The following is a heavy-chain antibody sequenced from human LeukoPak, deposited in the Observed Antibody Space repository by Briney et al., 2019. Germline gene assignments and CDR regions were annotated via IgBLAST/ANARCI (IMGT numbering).Heavy chain of an antibody. J-gene: IGHJ5*02. CDR2: IYYSGST. CDR1: GGSFSSYY. CDR3: ARVVSYFDWFDP. Sequence: SETLSLTCAVYGGSFSSYYWGGIRQPPGKGREWIGSIYYSGSTYYNPSLKSRVTISVDTSKNQFSLKLSSVTAADTAVYYCARVVSYFDWFDPWGQGTLVTVSS. V-gene: IGHV4-39*07. D-gene: IGHD3-9*01.